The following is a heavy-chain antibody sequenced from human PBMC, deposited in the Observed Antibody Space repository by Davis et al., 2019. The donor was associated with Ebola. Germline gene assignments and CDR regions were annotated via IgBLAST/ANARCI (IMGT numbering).Heavy chain of an antibody. Sequence: SLKISCAASGFTFDDYAMHWVRQAPGKGLEWVSGISWNSGRIGYADSVRGRFTISRDNAKNTLYLQMNSLRAEDTAVYYCARDRFRVVVDPYYGMDVWGQGTTVTVSS. V-gene: IGHV3-9*01. J-gene: IGHJ6*02. CDR1: GFTFDDYA. CDR2: ISWNSGRI. D-gene: IGHD2-15*01. CDR3: ARDRFRVVVDPYYGMDV.